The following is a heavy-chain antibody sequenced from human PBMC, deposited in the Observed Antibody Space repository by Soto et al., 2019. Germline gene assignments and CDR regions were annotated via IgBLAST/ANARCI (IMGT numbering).Heavy chain of an antibody. Sequence: QVQLQESGPGLVKPSETLSLTCTVSGGSISSYYWSWIRQPPGKGLEWIGYIYYSGSTNYNPSLKSRLTISVDTSKNQFSLKLSSVTAADTAVYYCARRSTVTRYNWFDPWGQGTLVTVSS. CDR1: GGSISSYY. D-gene: IGHD4-17*01. CDR2: IYYSGST. J-gene: IGHJ5*02. CDR3: ARRSTVTRYNWFDP. V-gene: IGHV4-59*08.